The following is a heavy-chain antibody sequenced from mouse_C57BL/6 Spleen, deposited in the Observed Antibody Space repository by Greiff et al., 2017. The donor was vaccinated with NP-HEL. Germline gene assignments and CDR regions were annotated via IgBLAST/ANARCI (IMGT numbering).Heavy chain of an antibody. V-gene: IGHV1-54*01. CDR3: ARSRDDYDEEYYAMDY. CDR1: GYAFTNYL. J-gene: IGHJ4*01. Sequence: QVQLKQSGAELVRPGTSVKVSCKASGYAFTNYLIEWVKQRPGQGLEWIGVINPGSGGTNYNEKFKGKATLTADKSSSTAYMQLSSLTSEDSAVYFCARSRDDYDEEYYAMDYWGQGTSVTVSS. CDR2: INPGSGGT. D-gene: IGHD2-4*01.